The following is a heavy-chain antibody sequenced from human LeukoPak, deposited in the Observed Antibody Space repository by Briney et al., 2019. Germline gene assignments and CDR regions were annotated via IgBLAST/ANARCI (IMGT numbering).Heavy chain of an antibody. CDR2: INHSGST. Sequence: NPSETLSLTCAVYGGSFSGYYWSWIRQPPGKGLEWIGEINHSGSTNYNPSLKSRVTISVDTSKNQFSLKLSSVTAADTAVYYCARLRLWSFDPWGQGTLVTVSS. D-gene: IGHD2-21*01. J-gene: IGHJ5*02. CDR3: ARLRLWSFDP. V-gene: IGHV4-34*01. CDR1: GGSFSGYY.